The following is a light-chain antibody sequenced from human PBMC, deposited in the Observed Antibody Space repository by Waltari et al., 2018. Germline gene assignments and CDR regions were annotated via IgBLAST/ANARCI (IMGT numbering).Light chain of an antibody. CDR3: QLRTGWPMT. CDR1: QSVSNS. V-gene: IGKV3-11*01. CDR2: DAS. Sequence: EVVLTQSPATLSLSPGERATLSCRASQSVSNSLALYRQNPGQAPSLLIYDASTRAAGIPDRFSGSGSGTDFTLTIISLEPEDFAVYYCQLRTGWPMTFGQGTRLEIK. J-gene: IGKJ5*01.